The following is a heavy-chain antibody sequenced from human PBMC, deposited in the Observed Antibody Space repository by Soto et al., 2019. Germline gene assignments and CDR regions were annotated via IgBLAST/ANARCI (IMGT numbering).Heavy chain of an antibody. J-gene: IGHJ5*02. CDR2: IYYSVST. CDR3: ARGDNLISSPSVHSWYDP. D-gene: IGHD6-6*01. V-gene: IGHV4-59*01. CDR1: GGSISSYY. Sequence: PSETLSLTCTVSGGSISSYYWSCIRQPPGKGLEGIGYIYYSVSTNYNPSLNSRVTISVYTSKNQFSLTLSSVTAADTAVHYCARGDNLISSPSVHSWYDPSRPGTM.